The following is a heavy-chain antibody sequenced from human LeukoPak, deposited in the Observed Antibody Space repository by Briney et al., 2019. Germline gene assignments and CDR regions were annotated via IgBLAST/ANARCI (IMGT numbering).Heavy chain of an antibody. D-gene: IGHD6-19*01. CDR3: ARASLDSSGWSSRLDY. J-gene: IGHJ4*02. Sequence: GSSVKVSCKASGGTFSSYAITWVRQAPGQGLQWMGGIIPMFGAVNYAQKFQGRVTITADKSTSTAYMELSSLRSEDTAVYYCARASLDSSGWSSRLDYWGQGTLVTVSS. V-gene: IGHV1-69*06. CDR1: GGTFSSYA. CDR2: IIPMFGAV.